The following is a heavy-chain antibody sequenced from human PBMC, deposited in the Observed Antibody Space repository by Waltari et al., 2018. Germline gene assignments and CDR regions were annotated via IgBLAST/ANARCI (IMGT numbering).Heavy chain of an antibody. J-gene: IGHJ4*02. CDR1: GFTFSSYA. Sequence: VQLLESGGGLVQPGGSLRLSCAASGFTFSSYAMNWVRQAPGKGLEWVSIIYSDASSTYYTDSVKGRFTISRDNSRNTLYLQMNSLRAEDTAVYYCAKGYGTFDFWGQGTLVTVSS. V-gene: IGHV3-23*03. CDR3: AKGYGTFDF. CDR2: IYSDASST. D-gene: IGHD5-18*01.